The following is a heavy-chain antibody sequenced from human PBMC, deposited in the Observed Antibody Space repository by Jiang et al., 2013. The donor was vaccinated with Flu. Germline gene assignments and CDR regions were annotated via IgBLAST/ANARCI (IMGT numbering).Heavy chain of an antibody. J-gene: IGHJ4*02. D-gene: IGHD4-17*01. CDR1: GGSINSNNYY. CDR2: IYFSGTT. Sequence: GSGLVKPSETLSLTCSVFGGSINSNNYYWGWIRQAPGQGLEWVGSIYFSGTTYQNPSLKSRVTMSLDTSKNQFSLKLRSVTAADTAVYFCARNVMTTVTQFFDYWGQGTL. V-gene: IGHV4-39*07. CDR3: ARNVMTTVTQFFDY.